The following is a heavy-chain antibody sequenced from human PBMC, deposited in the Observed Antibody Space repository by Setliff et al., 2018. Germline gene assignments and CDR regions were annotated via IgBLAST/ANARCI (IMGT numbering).Heavy chain of an antibody. D-gene: IGHD2-2*01. CDR1: GGSISSDI. CDR2: IHTGST. Sequence: SETLSLTCTVSGGSISSDIWSWIRQPPGKGLEWIGQIHTGSTNYNPPLRSRVTISVDMSKNQFSLKLNSVTAADTAVYYCARGISTVSWTPKYWGQGTLVTVSS. V-gene: IGHV4-4*08. CDR3: ARGISTVSWTPKY. J-gene: IGHJ4*02.